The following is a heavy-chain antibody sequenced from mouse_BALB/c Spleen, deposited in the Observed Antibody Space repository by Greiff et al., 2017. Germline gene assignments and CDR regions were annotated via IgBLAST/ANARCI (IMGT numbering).Heavy chain of an antibody. D-gene: IGHD2-1*01. J-gene: IGHJ4*01. CDR1: GFTFSSYA. Sequence: EVQLQQSGGGLVKPGGSLKLSCAASGFTFSSYAMSWVRQSPEKRLEWVAEISSGGSYTYYPDTVTGRFTISRDNAKNTLYLEMSSLRSEDTAMYYCARDMGGNYDAMDYWGQGTSVTVSS. CDR3: ARDMGGNYDAMDY. CDR2: ISSGGSYT. V-gene: IGHV5-9-4*01.